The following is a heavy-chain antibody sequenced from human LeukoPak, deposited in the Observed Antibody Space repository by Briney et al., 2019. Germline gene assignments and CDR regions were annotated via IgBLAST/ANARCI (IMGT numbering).Heavy chain of an antibody. CDR1: GFTFSAYG. CDR2: ILFDGSNK. V-gene: IGHV3-30*18. CDR3: AKDRWDNGGWYLGYYFDY. Sequence: GGSLRLSCTASGFTFSAYGIHWVRQAPGKGLEWVAVILFDGSNKYYADSVKGRFTISRDNSKDTLYLQMNSLRAEDTAVYYCAKDRWDNGGWYLGYYFDYWGQGTLVTVSS. D-gene: IGHD6-19*01. J-gene: IGHJ4*02.